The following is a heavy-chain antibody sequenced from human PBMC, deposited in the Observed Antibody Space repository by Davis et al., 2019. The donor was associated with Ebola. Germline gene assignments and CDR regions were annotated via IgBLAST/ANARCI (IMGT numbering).Heavy chain of an antibody. CDR1: GYTFTSYY. V-gene: IGHV1-46*01. J-gene: IGHJ6*02. Sequence: AASVKVSCKASGYTFTSYYMHWVRQAPGQGLEWMGLINPNGGSTSYAQKFQGRVTMTRDTSTSTVYMELRSLRSDDTAVYYCARARVVSPPYYYYYGMDVWGQGTTVTVSS. CDR3: ARARVVSPPYYYYYGMDV. D-gene: IGHD2-21*01. CDR2: INPNGGST.